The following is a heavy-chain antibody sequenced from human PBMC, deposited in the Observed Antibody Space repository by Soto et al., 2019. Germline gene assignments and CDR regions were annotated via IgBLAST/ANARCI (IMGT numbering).Heavy chain of an antibody. CDR2: IIPIFGTA. CDR1: GGTFSSYA. J-gene: IGHJ6*02. D-gene: IGHD3-10*01. Sequence: SVKVSCKASGGTFSSYAISWVRQAPGQGLERMGGIIPIFGTANYAQKFQGRVTITADESTSTAYMELSSLRSEDTAVYYCVSYDYHSVGVPKRYYYYGMDVWGQGTTVTVSS. V-gene: IGHV1-69*13. CDR3: VSYDYHSVGVPKRYYYYGMDV.